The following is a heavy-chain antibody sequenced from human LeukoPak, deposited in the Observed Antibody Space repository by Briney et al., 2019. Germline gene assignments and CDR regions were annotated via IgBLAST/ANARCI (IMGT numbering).Heavy chain of an antibody. CDR3: ASSPGIVVVPAAAPGGVDP. V-gene: IGHV3-30-3*01. CDR2: ISYDGSNK. J-gene: IGHJ5*02. D-gene: IGHD2-2*01. Sequence: PGGSLRLSCAASGFTFSSYAMHWVRQAPGKGLEWVAVISYDGSNKYYADSVKGRFTISRDNSKNTLYLQMNSLRAEDTAVYYCASSPGIVVVPAAAPGGVDPWGQGTLVTVSS. CDR1: GFTFSSYA.